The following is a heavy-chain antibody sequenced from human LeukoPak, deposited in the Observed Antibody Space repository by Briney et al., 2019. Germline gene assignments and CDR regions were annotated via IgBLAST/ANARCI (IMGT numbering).Heavy chain of an antibody. CDR2: IYYSGST. Sequence: PSETLSLTCTVSGGSISSYYWSWIRQPPGKGLEWIGYIYYSGSTNYNPSLKSRVTILVDTSKNQFSLKLSSVTAADTAVYYCASSFPIAVAGKGTFDYWGQGTLVTVSS. CDR1: GGSISSYY. CDR3: ASSFPIAVAGKGTFDY. D-gene: IGHD6-19*01. V-gene: IGHV4-59*12. J-gene: IGHJ4*02.